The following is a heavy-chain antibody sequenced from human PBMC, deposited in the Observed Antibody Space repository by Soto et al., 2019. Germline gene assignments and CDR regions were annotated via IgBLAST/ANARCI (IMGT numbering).Heavy chain of an antibody. CDR2: IYYNGNT. CDR1: VASTSSYY. CDR3: ARDRYSSSPDFDY. J-gene: IGHJ4*02. D-gene: IGHD6-6*01. Sequence: ETLSLTCAVSVASTSSYYWSWMRQPPGKGLEWIGYIYYNGNTNYNPSLKSRVSISLDTSKNQFSLKLNHVTAADTAVYYCARDRYSSSPDFDYWGQGTLVTVSS. V-gene: IGHV4-59*01.